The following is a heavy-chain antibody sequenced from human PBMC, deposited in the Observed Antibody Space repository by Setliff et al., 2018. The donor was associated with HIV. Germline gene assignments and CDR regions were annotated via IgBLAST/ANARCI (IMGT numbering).Heavy chain of an antibody. D-gene: IGHD6-19*01. CDR1: GHTFTNVD. V-gene: IGHV1-8*01. CDR3: ARVPLSGWLYFDY. Sequence: ASVKVSCKASGHTFTNVDIQWLRRATGQGLEWMGWMNPNSGVSGYAQKFQGRVTMTRDTSISTAYMELSSLTSEDTGVYYCARVPLSGWLYFDYWGQGTLVTVS. J-gene: IGHJ4*02. CDR2: MNPNSGVS.